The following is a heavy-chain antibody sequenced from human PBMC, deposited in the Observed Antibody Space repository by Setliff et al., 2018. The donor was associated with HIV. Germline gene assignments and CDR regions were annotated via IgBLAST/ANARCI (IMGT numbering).Heavy chain of an antibody. CDR1: GYSLSSSSY. V-gene: IGHV4-38-2*02. Sequence: SETLSLTCSVSGYSLSSSSYWVWIRQSPEKGLEWIGSISLSGSTYYNPSLQSRVTISIDMSKNHFSLNLKSVTAADTAIYYCARGLTAPAAAGSWGQGMLVTVS. CDR2: ISLSGST. CDR3: ARGLTAPAAAGS. J-gene: IGHJ5*02. D-gene: IGHD6-13*01.